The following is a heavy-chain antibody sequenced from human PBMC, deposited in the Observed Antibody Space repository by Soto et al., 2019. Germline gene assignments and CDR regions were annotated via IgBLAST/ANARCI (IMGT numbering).Heavy chain of an antibody. D-gene: IGHD1-1*01. Sequence: QVQLVESGGGVVQPGRSLRLSCAASGFTFSNNAMDWVRQAPGKGLEWVAVIAYDGSNKYIAESVKGRFTISRDNSKNTLFLHMNSLTAEDTAVYYCARGTTTSAFSARDVWGQGTTVTVSS. CDR1: GFTFSNNA. V-gene: IGHV3-30-3*01. J-gene: IGHJ6*02. CDR2: IAYDGSNK. CDR3: ARGTTTSAFSARDV.